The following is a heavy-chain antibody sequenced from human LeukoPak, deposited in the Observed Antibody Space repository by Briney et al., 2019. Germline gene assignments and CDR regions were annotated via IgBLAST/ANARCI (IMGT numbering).Heavy chain of an antibody. J-gene: IGHJ4*02. D-gene: IGHD3-22*01. CDR1: GFTFSSYA. V-gene: IGHV3-23*01. CDR2: ISGSGGST. CDR3: AKGLKYYYDSSPSPGMY. Sequence: GGSLRLSCAASGFTFSSYAMSWVRQAPGRGLEWVSAISGSGGSTYYADSVKGRFTISRDNSKNTLYLQMNSLRAEDTAVYYCAKGLKYYYDSSPSPGMYWGQGTLVTVSS.